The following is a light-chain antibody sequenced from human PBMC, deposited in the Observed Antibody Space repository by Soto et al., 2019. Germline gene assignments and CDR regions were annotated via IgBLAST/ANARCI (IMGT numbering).Light chain of an antibody. CDR3: QQYYSAPAT. V-gene: IGKV4-1*01. CDR1: HSLLYSSNNRTY. J-gene: IGKJ1*01. Sequence: EIVLTQSPGTLSLSPWEGATLSCKATHSLLYSSNNRTYLAWYQQKSGHPPRLLIYWASTRESGVPDRFSGSGSGTDFTLTINSLQAEDVAVYFCQQYYSAPATFGQGTKVDIK. CDR2: WAS.